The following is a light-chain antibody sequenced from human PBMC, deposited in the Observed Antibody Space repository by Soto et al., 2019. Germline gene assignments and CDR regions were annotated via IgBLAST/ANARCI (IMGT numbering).Light chain of an antibody. V-gene: IGKV1-8*01. J-gene: IGKJ4*01. CDR1: QGISSY. CDR3: QQYYSYPPVT. Sequence: AIRMTQSPSSLSASTGDRVTITCRASQGISSYLAWYQQKPGKAPKLLIYAASTLQSGVPSRFGGSGSGTDFTLTISCLQSEDFATYYCQQYYSYPPVTFGGGTKVEIK. CDR2: AAS.